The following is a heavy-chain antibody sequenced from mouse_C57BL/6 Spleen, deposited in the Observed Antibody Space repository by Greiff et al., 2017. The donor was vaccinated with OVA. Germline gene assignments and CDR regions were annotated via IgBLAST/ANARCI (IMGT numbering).Heavy chain of an antibody. D-gene: IGHD2-2*01. CDR2: INPNNGGT. V-gene: IGHV1-18*01. CDR1: GYTFTDYN. CDR3: ARSGYDGAWFAY. J-gene: IGHJ3*01. Sequence: EVKLQESGPELVKPGASVKIPCKASGYTFTDYNMDWVKQSHGKSLEWIGDINPNNGGTIYNQKFKGKATLTVDKSSSTAYMELRSLTSEDTAVYYCARSGYDGAWFAYWGQGTLVTVSA.